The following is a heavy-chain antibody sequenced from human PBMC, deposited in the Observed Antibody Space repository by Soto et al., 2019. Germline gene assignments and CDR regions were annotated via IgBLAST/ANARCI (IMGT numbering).Heavy chain of an antibody. Sequence: EVQLVESGGGLVQPGGSLRLSCAASGFTFSSYSMNWVRQAPGKGLEWVSYISSSSSTIYYADSVKGRFTISRDNAKNSLYLQMNSLRAEDTAVYYCARGAVLRYFDWLLHFDYWGQGTLVTVSS. CDR1: GFTFSSYS. D-gene: IGHD3-9*01. CDR2: ISSSSSTI. V-gene: IGHV3-48*01. CDR3: ARGAVLRYFDWLLHFDY. J-gene: IGHJ4*02.